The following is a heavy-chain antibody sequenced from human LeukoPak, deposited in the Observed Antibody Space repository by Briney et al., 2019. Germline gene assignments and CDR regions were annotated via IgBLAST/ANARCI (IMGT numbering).Heavy chain of an antibody. CDR1: GGSFSYYS. J-gene: IGHJ2*01. CDR2: INHSGIA. Sequence: SETLSLTCAVYGGSFSYYSWSWIRQPPGKGLEWIGEINHSGIANYNPSLKSRVTISVDPSKNQFSLKVTYLTAADTAVYYCTRVGFDLWGRGTLVTVSS. CDR3: TRVGFDL. V-gene: IGHV4-34*01.